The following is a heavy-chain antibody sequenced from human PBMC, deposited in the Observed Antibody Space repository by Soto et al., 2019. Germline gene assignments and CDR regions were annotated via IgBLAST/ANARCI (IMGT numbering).Heavy chain of an antibody. CDR1: GFTFSSYG. Sequence: QVQLVESGGGVVQPGRSLRLSCAASGFTFSSYGMHWVRQAPGKGLEWVAVISYDGSNKYYADSVKGRFTISRDNSKNTLYLQMNSLRAEDTAVYYCANSYRRLLNWFDPWGQGTLVTVSS. CDR3: ANSYRRLLNWFDP. V-gene: IGHV3-30*18. J-gene: IGHJ5*02. D-gene: IGHD2-2*02. CDR2: ISYDGSNK.